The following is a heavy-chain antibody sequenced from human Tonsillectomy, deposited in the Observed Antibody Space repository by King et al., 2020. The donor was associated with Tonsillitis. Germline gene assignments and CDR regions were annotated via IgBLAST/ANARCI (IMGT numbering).Heavy chain of an antibody. CDR3: AKDLFRNQLVQDY. Sequence: VQLVESGGGLVQPGRSLRLSCAASGFTFDDYAMHWVRQAPGKGLEWVSGISWNSGSIGYADSVKGRFTISRDNAKNSLYLQMNSLRAEDTALYYCAKDLFRNQLVQDYWGQGTLVTVSS. CDR2: ISWNSGSI. V-gene: IGHV3-9*01. D-gene: IGHD6-13*01. CDR1: GFTFDDYA. J-gene: IGHJ4*02.